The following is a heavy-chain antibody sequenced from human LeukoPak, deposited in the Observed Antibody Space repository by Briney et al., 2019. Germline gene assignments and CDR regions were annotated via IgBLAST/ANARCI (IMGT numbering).Heavy chain of an antibody. Sequence: WGSLRLLFTRVVFTFHSYWLQWGPQAPGKGLEWVAVIWYDGSNKYYADSVKGRFTISRDNSKNTLYLQMNSLRAEDTAVYYCSRDPPRQHEDLLTSIRTNTLANWGKETLVTVSS. V-gene: IGHV3-33*01. CDR3: SRDPPRQHEDLLTSIRTNTLAN. J-gene: IGHJ4*02. CDR1: FTFHSYW. CDR2: IWYDGSNK. D-gene: IGHD2-21*01.